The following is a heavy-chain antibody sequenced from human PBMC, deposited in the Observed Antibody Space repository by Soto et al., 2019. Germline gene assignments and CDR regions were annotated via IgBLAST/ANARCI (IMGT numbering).Heavy chain of an antibody. J-gene: IGHJ4*02. Sequence: QLQLQESGPGLVKPSETLSLTCTVSGGSISSSSYYWGWIRQPPGKGLEWIGSIYYSGSTYYNPSPTSRVTISVDPSTNQFSLELSPVTRAATAVYYCATHTPPISISDHWRQGTLVTVSS. V-gene: IGHV4-39*01. D-gene: IGHD2-15*01. CDR1: GGSISSSSYY. CDR3: ATHTPPISISDH. CDR2: IYYSGST.